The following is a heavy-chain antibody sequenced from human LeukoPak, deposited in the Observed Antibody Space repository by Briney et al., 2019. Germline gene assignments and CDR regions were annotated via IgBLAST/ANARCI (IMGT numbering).Heavy chain of an antibody. V-gene: IGHV3-23*01. D-gene: IGHD3-10*01. J-gene: IGHJ6*03. CDR1: GFTFSSYA. CDR3: AKDRSEPHVITMVRGAMDV. CDR2: VSGSAGTT. Sequence: GGSLRLSCAASGFTFSSYAMSWVRQAPGKGLEWVSGVSGSAGTTYYADSVKGRFTISRDNSKNTLYLQMNSLRAEDTAVYYCAKDRSEPHVITMVRGAMDVWGKGTTVTVSS.